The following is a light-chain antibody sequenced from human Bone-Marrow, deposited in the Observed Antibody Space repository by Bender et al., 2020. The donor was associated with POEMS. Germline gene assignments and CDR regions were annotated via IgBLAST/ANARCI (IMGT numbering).Light chain of an antibody. CDR1: SSNIGTNP. J-gene: IGLJ3*02. Sequence: QSVLTQPPSASGTPGQRVTISCSGSSSNIGTNPVNWYQQLPGTAPKLLIYINNQRPSGVPDRFSGSKAGNTASLTISVLQAEDEADYFCCSYAGRSLWVFGGRTKLTVV. CDR2: INN. CDR3: CSYAGRSLWV. V-gene: IGLV1-44*01.